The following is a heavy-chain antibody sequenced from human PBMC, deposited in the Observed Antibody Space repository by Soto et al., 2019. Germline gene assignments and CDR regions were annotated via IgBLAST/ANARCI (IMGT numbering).Heavy chain of an antibody. CDR3: ARARMQLWPNYYDDGLDV. CDR2: IYSGGST. Sequence: EVQLVESGGGLVQPGGSLRLSCAASGFTVSTNFMTWVRQAPGKGLEWVSVIYSGGSTFYADSVKDRFTITRDNSKNTVYFQMNSLRVEDTAVYYCARARMQLWPNYYDDGLDVWGQGTTVTVSS. V-gene: IGHV3-66*01. J-gene: IGHJ6*02. CDR1: GFTVSTNF. D-gene: IGHD5-18*01.